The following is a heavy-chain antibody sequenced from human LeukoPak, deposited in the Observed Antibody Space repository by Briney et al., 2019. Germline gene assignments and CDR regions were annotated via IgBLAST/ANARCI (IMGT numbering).Heavy chain of an antibody. CDR1: GGSISSGGYY. Sequence: SETLSLTCTVSGGSISSGGYYWSWIRQHPGKGLEWIGYIYYSGSTYYNPSLKSRVTISVDTSKNQFSLKLSSVTAADRALYYCASGRTLRYSGFWGQGVQVTVSS. CDR3: ASGRTLRYSGF. CDR2: IYYSGST. V-gene: IGHV4-31*03. J-gene: IGHJ4*02. D-gene: IGHD5-12*01.